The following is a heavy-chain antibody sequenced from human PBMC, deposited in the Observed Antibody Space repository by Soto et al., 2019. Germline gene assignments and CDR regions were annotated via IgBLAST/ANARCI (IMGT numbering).Heavy chain of an antibody. V-gene: IGHV1-18*01. Sequence: QIQLLQSGAEVKKPGASVKVTCKASGYTFRNFGISWVRQAPGQGLEWMGWIRAYNANANYAQKFQGRHTMTADTSTSTAYMELRSLRSDDTVVYYCARENSYFDYWGQGTLVTVSS. J-gene: IGHJ4*02. CDR1: GYTFRNFG. CDR2: IRAYNANA. CDR3: ARENSYFDY.